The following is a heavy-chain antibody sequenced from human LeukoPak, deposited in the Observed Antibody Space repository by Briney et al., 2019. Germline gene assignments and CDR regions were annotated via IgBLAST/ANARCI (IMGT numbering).Heavy chain of an antibody. CDR2: ITSSSSTL. CDR3: ARDAPTNGVWYSGFDY. J-gene: IGHJ4*02. Sequence: PGASLRLSCAASGFTLSTYSMNWVRQAPGKGLEWVSYITSSSSTLYYADSVKGRFTISRDNAKNSLYPQMNSLRVEDTAVYYCARDAPTNGVWYSGFDYWGQGTLVTVSS. CDR1: GFTLSTYS. V-gene: IGHV3-48*01. D-gene: IGHD2-8*01.